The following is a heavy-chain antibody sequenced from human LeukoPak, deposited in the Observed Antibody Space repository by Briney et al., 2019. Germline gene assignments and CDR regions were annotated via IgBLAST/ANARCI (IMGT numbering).Heavy chain of an antibody. J-gene: IGHJ4*02. Sequence: SSETLSLTCTVSGGSISGSSYYWGWIRQPLGKGLEWIGSIYYSGSTYYNPSLKSRVTISVDTSKNQFSLKLSSVTAADTAVYYCARAQRGYSYTFDYWGQGTLVTVSS. CDR3: ARAQRGYSYTFDY. D-gene: IGHD5-18*01. CDR1: GGSISGSSYY. CDR2: IYYSGST. V-gene: IGHV4-39*07.